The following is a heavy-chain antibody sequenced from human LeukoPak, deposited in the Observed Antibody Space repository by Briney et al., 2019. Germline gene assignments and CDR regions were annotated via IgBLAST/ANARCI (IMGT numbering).Heavy chain of an antibody. CDR1: RFTFSSYG. Sequence: GGSLRLSCAASRFTFSSYGMHWVRQAPGKGLEWVAFIRYDGSKKHYAESVKGRFTISSDNSKNTVFLQMNSLRAEDTAVYYCARDINYYNTPDWGQGTLVTVSS. V-gene: IGHV3-30*02. CDR3: ARDINYYNTPD. J-gene: IGHJ4*02. D-gene: IGHD3-22*01. CDR2: IRYDGSKK.